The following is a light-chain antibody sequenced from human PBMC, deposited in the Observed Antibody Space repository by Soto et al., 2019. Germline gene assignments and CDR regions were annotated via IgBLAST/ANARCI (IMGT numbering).Light chain of an antibody. V-gene: IGLV1-40*01. Sequence: QSVPTQPPSLSGAPRQRVSITSSWSHSNIRAGLEVNWFQQLPGTAPKLLIYGNTNRPSGVPDRFSGSKSDTSASLAITGLQPEDEADYYCQSYGSSLSVLYVFGTGTKVTVL. CDR2: GNT. J-gene: IGLJ1*01. CDR3: QSYGSSLSVLYV. CDR1: HSNIRAGLE.